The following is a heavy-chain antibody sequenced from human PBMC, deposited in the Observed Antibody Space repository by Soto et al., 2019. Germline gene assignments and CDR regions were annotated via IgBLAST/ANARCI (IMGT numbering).Heavy chain of an antibody. V-gene: IGHV4-61*01. Sequence: PSETLSLTCTVSGGSVSSGSYYWSWIRQPPGKGLEWIGYIYYSGSTNYNPSLKSRVTISVDTSKNQFSLNLSSVTAADAAVYFCARGLIVLVPAGTPPPYGSSSGYDYWGQGTLVTFS. CDR3: ARGLIVLVPAGTPPPYGSSSGYDY. D-gene: IGHD6-6*01. CDR2: IYYSGST. CDR1: GGSVSSGSYY. J-gene: IGHJ4*02.